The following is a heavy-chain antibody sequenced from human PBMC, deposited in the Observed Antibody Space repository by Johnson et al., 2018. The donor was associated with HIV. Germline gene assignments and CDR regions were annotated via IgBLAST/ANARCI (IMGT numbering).Heavy chain of an antibody. CDR2: INWNGGST. V-gene: IGHV3-74*02. CDR1: SNY. Sequence: VQLVESGGGLVQPGGSLRLSCVGSSNYKSWVRQAPGKGLVWVSGINWNGGSTGYADSVKGRFTISRDTAKNSLYLQMISLRAEDTALYYCARQGSGFDILGQGTMVTVSS. J-gene: IGHJ3*02. D-gene: IGHD1-26*01. CDR3: ARQGSGFDI.